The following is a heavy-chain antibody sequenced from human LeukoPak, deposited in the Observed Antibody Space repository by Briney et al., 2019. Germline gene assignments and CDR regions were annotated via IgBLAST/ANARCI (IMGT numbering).Heavy chain of an antibody. CDR1: GGSFSGYY. CDR3: ARVGAAAGILFGYHYYYYMDV. CDR2: INHSGST. V-gene: IGHV4-34*01. D-gene: IGHD6-13*01. J-gene: IGHJ6*03. Sequence: SETLSLTCAVYGGSFSGYYWSWIRQPPGKGLEWIGEINHSGSTNYNPSLKSRVTISVDTSKNQFSLKLSSVTAADTAVYYCARVGAAAGILFGYHYYYYMDVWGKGTTVTVSS.